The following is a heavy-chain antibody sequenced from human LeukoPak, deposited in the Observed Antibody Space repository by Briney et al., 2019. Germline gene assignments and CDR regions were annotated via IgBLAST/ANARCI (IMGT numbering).Heavy chain of an antibody. V-gene: IGHV3-48*03. CDR2: ISSSGSTI. J-gene: IGHJ4*02. D-gene: IGHD6-19*01. CDR3: ERAHPSRSGWYEN. Sequence: GWSLRLSCAASGFTFSSYEMNWVRQAPGKGLEWVSYISSSGSTIYYADSVKGRFTISRDNAKNSLYLQMNSLRAEDTAVYYCERAHPSRSGWYENWGQRTLVTVSS. CDR1: GFTFSSYE.